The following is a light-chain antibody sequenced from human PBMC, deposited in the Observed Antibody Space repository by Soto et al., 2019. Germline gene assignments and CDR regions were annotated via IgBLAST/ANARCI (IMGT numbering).Light chain of an antibody. J-gene: IGLJ3*02. V-gene: IGLV2-14*01. CDR1: NSDIGYNF. CDR2: EDG. CDR3: GSYTLNSIWV. Sequence: QSALTQPASVSGSPGQSITISCTGSNSDIGYNFVSWYQQHPGEGPKLMIYEDGNRPSGVPNRFSGSKSGNTASLTISGLQAQDEANYYCGSYTLNSIWVFGGGTKLTVL.